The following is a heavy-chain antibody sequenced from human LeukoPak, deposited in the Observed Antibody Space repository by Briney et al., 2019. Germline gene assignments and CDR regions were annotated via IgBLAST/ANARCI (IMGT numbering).Heavy chain of an antibody. CDR3: ARHLDPDCLDY. D-gene: IGHD2-21*02. Sequence: PGGSLRLSCAAAGFTFSSYWMHWVRHAPGKGVVWVSRINSDGSSTSYADSVKGRFTISRDNAKNTLYLQMNSLRAEDTAVYYCARHLDPDCLDYWGQGTLVTVSS. J-gene: IGHJ4*02. CDR1: GFTFSSYW. CDR2: INSDGSST. V-gene: IGHV3-74*01.